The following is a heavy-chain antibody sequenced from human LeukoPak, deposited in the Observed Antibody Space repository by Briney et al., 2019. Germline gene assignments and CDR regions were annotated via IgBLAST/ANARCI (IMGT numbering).Heavy chain of an antibody. J-gene: IGHJ4*02. D-gene: IGHD3-10*01. CDR1: GGSFSGYY. Sequence: TSETLSLTCAVYGGSFSGYYWSWIRQPPGKGLEWIGEINHSGSTNYNPSLKSRVTISVDTSKNQFSLKLSSVTAADTAVYYCARRRTYGSGSLDYWGQGTLVTVSS. CDR3: ARRRTYGSGSLDY. CDR2: INHSGST. V-gene: IGHV4-34*01.